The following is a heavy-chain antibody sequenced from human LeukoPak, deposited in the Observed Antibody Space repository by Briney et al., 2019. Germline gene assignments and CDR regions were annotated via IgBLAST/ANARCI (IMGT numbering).Heavy chain of an antibody. CDR3: ARQFVGITMIVGFDP. V-gene: IGHV1-46*01. D-gene: IGHD3-22*01. CDR2: INPSGGNT. Sequence: ASVKVSCKASGYTFTSYYMHWVRQAPGQGLEWMGIINPSGGNTGYAQKFQGRVTMTRDTSTTTVFMEVSSLKASDTAMYYCARQFVGITMIVGFDPWGQGTLVTVSS. J-gene: IGHJ5*02. CDR1: GYTFTSYY.